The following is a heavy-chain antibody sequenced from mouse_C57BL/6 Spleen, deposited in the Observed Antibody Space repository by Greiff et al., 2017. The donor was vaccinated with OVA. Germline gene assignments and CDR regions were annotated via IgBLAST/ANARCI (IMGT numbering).Heavy chain of an antibody. J-gene: IGHJ3*01. CDR2: INPSTGGT. CDR3: ARHGGAWFAY. Sequence: VQLQQSGPELVKPGASVKISCKASGYSFTGYYMNWVKQSPEKSLEWIGEINPSTGGTTYNQKFKAKATLTVDKSSSTAYMQLKSLTSEDSAVYYCARHGGAWFAYWGQGTLVTVSA. CDR1: GYSFTGYY. V-gene: IGHV1-42*01.